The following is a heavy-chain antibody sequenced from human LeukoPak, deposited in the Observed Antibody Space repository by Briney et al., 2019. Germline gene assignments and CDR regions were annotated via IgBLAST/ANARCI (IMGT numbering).Heavy chain of an antibody. J-gene: IGHJ3*02. CDR1: GFTFSNYY. Sequence: GGSLRLSCAASGFTFSNYYMSWVRQAPGKGLEWVSYISSSGSTIYYADSVKGRFTISRDNSKNSLYLQMNSLRAEDTALYYCSRAGLRCDDFDIWGQATMVAVCS. CDR3: SRAGLRCDDFDI. V-gene: IGHV3-11*01. CDR2: ISSSGSTI.